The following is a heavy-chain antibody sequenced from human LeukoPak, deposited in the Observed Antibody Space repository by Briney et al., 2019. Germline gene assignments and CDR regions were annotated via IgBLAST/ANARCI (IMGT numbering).Heavy chain of an antibody. V-gene: IGHV4-59*01. J-gene: IGHJ4*02. D-gene: IGHD3-3*01. CDR3: ARVARPNDFWSGYYTNFDY. CDR2: IYYSGST. CDR1: GGSISSYY. Sequence: SSETLSLTCTVSGGSISSYYWSWIRQPPGKGLEWIGYIYYSGSTNYNPSLKSRVTVSVDTSKNQFSLKLSSVTAADTAVYYCARVARPNDFWSGYYTNFDYWGQGTLVTVSS.